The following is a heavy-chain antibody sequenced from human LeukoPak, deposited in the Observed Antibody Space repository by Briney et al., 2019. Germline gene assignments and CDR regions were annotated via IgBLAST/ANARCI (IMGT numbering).Heavy chain of an antibody. J-gene: IGHJ4*02. CDR2: IYYSGST. Sequence: SETLSLTCTVSGGSISSSSYYWGWIRQPPGKGLEWIGSIYYSGSTYYNPSLKSRVTISVDTSKNQFSLKLSSVTAADTAVYYCASPYCTNGVCCDCLGYWGQGTLVTVSS. CDR1: GGSISSSSYY. CDR3: ASPYCTNGVCCDCLGY. D-gene: IGHD2-8*01. V-gene: IGHV4-39*01.